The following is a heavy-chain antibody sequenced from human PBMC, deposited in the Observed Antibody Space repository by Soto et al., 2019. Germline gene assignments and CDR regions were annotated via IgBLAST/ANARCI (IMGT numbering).Heavy chain of an antibody. CDR3: ASHPYGQPDYNWFDP. Sequence: ASVKVSCKASGYTFTGYYMHWVRQAPGQGLEWMGIINPSGGSTSYAQKFQGRVTMTRDTSTSTVYMELSSLRSEDTAVYYCASHPYGQPDYNWFDPWGQGTLLTVSS. CDR2: INPSGGST. V-gene: IGHV1-46*03. D-gene: IGHD3-3*01. CDR1: GYTFTGYY. J-gene: IGHJ5*02.